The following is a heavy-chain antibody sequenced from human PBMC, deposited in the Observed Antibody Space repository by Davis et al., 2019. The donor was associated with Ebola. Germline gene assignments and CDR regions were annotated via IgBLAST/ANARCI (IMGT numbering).Heavy chain of an antibody. Sequence: PGGSLRLSCAASGFTFSSYSMNWVRQAPGKGLEWVSSISSSSSYIYYADSVKGRFTISRDNAKNSLYLQMNSLRAEDTAVYYCARDGIGYSSSWYNYWGQGTLVTVSS. CDR1: GFTFSSYS. V-gene: IGHV3-21*01. CDR3: ARDGIGYSSSWYNY. D-gene: IGHD6-13*01. J-gene: IGHJ4*02. CDR2: ISSSSSYI.